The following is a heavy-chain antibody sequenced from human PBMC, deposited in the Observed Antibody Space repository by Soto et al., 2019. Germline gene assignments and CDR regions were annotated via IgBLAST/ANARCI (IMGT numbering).Heavy chain of an antibody. D-gene: IGHD3-9*01. CDR2: IYCSGST. J-gene: IGHJ3*01. CDR3: ASLNFDILTGYYAFDL. V-gene: IGHV4-59*08. Sequence: SETLSLTCTVSGGSISSYYWSWIRQPPGKGLEWIGYIYCSGSTNYNPSLKSRVTISVDTSKNQFSLKLGSVTAADTAVYYCASLNFDILTGYYAFDLWGQGTMVTVSS. CDR1: GGSISSYY.